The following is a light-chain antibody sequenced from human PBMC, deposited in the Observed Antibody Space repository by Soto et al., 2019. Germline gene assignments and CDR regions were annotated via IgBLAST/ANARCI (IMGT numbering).Light chain of an antibody. CDR3: QHRSNWPLT. J-gene: IGKJ4*01. CDR2: DAS. V-gene: IGKV3-11*01. Sequence: EIVLTQSPATLSLSPGERATLSCRASQSVSSYLAWYQQKPGQAPRLLIYDASNRATGIPARFSGSGSGTDLTLTISSQEPEDFAVYYCQHRSNWPLTFGGGTKVEIK. CDR1: QSVSSY.